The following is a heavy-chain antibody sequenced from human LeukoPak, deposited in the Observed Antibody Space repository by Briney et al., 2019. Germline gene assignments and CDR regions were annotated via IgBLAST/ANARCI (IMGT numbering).Heavy chain of an antibody. CDR1: GGSFSGYY. D-gene: IGHD3-3*01. J-gene: IGHJ4*02. CDR3: ARGRLITIFGVVIIPYYFDY. Sequence: SETLSLTCAVYGGSFSGYYWSWIRQPPGKGLEWIGEINHSGSTNYNPSLKSRVTISVDTSKNQFSLKLSSVTAADTAVYYCARGRLITIFGVVIIPYYFDYWGQGTLVTVSS. V-gene: IGHV4-34*01. CDR2: INHSGST.